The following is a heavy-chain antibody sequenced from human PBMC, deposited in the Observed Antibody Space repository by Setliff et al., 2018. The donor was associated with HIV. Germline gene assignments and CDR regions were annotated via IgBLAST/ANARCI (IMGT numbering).Heavy chain of an antibody. D-gene: IGHD3-9*01. CDR3: ARRSDWSEDY. J-gene: IGHJ4*02. CDR2: IIHSGST. Sequence: PSETLSLTCAVYGGSFSGYYWSWIRQPPGKGLEWIGEIIHSGSTNYNPSLKSRVTISVDTSKNQFSLKLSPVTAADTAVYYCARRSDWSEDYWGQGTLVTVSS. V-gene: IGHV4-34*12. CDR1: GGSFSGYY.